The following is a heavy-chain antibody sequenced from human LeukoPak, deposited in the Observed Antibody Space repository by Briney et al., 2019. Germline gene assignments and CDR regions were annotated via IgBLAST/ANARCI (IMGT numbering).Heavy chain of an antibody. V-gene: IGHV4-59*01. CDR3: ARGGATVQSYYFDY. Sequence: SETLSLTCTVSGGSISSYYWSWIRQPPGKGLEWIGYIYYSGSTNYNPSLKGRVTISVDTSKNQFSLKLSSVTAADTAVYYCARGGATVQSYYFDYWGRGTLVTVSS. CDR2: IYYSGST. CDR1: GGSISSYY. J-gene: IGHJ4*02. D-gene: IGHD1-1*01.